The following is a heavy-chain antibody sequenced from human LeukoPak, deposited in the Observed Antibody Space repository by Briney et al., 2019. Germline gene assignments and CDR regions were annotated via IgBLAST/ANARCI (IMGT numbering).Heavy chain of an antibody. V-gene: IGHV4-38-2*02. Sequence: ASQTLSLTCTVSGYSISSGYYWGWIRQPPGRGLEWIGSIYHSGTSYYNPSLKSRVTISVDTSKNQFSLKLSSVTAADTAVYYCATAGYSSSWYQVDPWGQGTLVTVSS. D-gene: IGHD6-13*01. CDR2: IYHSGTS. J-gene: IGHJ5*02. CDR3: ATAGYSSSWYQVDP. CDR1: GYSISSGYY.